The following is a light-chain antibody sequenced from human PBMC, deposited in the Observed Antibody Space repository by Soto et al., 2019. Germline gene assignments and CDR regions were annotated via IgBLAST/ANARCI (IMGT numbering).Light chain of an antibody. CDR1: QSVSSN. CDR2: GAF. V-gene: IGKV3-15*01. CDR3: QQYNDWPLT. Sequence: EIVMTQSPVTLSVSPVERVTLSCRASQSVSSNLAWYQQKPGRAPSLLIYGAFTRATGIPARFSGTGSGTEFTLTISSLQSEDFALYYCQQYNDWPLTFGQGTKVDIK. J-gene: IGKJ1*01.